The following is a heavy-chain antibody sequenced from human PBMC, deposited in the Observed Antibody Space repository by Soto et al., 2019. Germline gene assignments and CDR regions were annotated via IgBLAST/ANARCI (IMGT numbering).Heavy chain of an antibody. J-gene: IGHJ4*02. Sequence: QVQLQESGPGLVKPSQTRSLTCTVSGGSISSGGYYWSWIRQHPGKGLEWIGYIYYSVSTYYTPSLKSRVTISVDTSKNQFSLKLSSVTAADTAVYYCARGTPLIQGLWQYDYWGQGRLVTVSS. CDR3: ARGTPLIQGLWQYDY. CDR2: IYYSVST. CDR1: GGSISSGGYY. D-gene: IGHD5-18*01. V-gene: IGHV4-31*03.